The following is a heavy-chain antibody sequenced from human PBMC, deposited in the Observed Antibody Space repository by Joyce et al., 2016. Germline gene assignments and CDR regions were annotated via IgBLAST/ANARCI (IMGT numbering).Heavy chain of an antibody. Sequence: QVQLQESGPGLVKPSETLSLTCTVSGGSISPYCWSWIRQPPGKGLDWIGYIYYSGATNSNPSLKSRVTMSVDTSKNQFSLHLNSVTAADTAVYYFARDRIGASSGDFDYWGQGILVTVSS. CDR3: ARDRIGASSGDFDY. CDR1: GGSISPYC. V-gene: IGHV4-59*01. D-gene: IGHD3-10*01. J-gene: IGHJ4*02. CDR2: IYYSGAT.